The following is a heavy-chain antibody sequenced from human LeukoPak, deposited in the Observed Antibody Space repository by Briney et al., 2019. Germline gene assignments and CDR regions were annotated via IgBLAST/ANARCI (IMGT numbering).Heavy chain of an antibody. CDR3: ARDLGIAVAGTPLYYYYGMDV. Sequence: ASVKVSCKASGYTFTSYYMHWVRQAPGQGLEWVGIINPSGGSTSYAQKFQGRVTMTRDTSTSTVYMELSSLRSEDTAVYYCARDLGIAVAGTPLYYYYGMDVWGQGTTVTVSS. CDR1: GYTFTSYY. CDR2: INPSGGST. V-gene: IGHV1-46*01. D-gene: IGHD6-19*01. J-gene: IGHJ6*02.